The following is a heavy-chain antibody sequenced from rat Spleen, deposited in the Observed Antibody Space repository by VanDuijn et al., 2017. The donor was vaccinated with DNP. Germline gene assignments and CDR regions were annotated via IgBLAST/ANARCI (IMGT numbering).Heavy chain of an antibody. CDR2: ISHDGSDT. CDR1: GFIFNNHW. CDR3: AGRPPPTRGPFDY. D-gene: IGHD1-4*01. V-gene: IGHV5-31*01. Sequence: EVQLVESGGGPVQPGRSLKLSCIASGFIFNNHWMTWIRQAPKKGLEWVATISHDGSDTYYRDSVKGRFTISRDNVKSTLYLQMDSLRSEDTATYYCAGRPPPTRGPFDYWGQGVTVTVSS. J-gene: IGHJ2*01.